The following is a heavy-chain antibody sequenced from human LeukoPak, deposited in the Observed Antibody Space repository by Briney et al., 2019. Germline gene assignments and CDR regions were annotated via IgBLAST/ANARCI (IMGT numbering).Heavy chain of an antibody. D-gene: IGHD3-22*01. V-gene: IGHV1-8*01. CDR3: ATPGVHYDPSGYYPFQH. J-gene: IGHJ1*01. CDR2: MNPNSGNT. CDR1: GYTFSSYD. Sequence: ASVKVSCKASGYTFSSYDINWMRLAAGQGLEWMGWMNPNSGNTGYAQQFQGRVTMTRNTAIGTAYMELSSLRSEDTAVYYCATPGVHYDPSGYYPFQHWGQGTLVTVSS.